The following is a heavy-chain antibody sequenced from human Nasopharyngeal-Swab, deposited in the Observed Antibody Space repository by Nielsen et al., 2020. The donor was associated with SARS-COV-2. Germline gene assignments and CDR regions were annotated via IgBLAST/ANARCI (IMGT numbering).Heavy chain of an antibody. J-gene: IGHJ2*01. D-gene: IGHD1-20*01. CDR1: GFTFNNYG. CDR2: FRSAGDT. V-gene: IGHV3-13*01. Sequence: GGSLRLSCAASGFTFNNYGMHWVRQDTGKGLEWVSTFRSAGDTYYQGSAKGRFTISRDNAKNSLYLQMNSLRAEDTAVYYCARDKARYNWNLSLGWYFDLWGRGTLVTVSS. CDR3: ARDKARYNWNLSLGWYFDL.